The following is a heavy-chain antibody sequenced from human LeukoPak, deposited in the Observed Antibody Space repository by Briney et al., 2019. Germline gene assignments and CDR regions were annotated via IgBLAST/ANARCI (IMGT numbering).Heavy chain of an antibody. Sequence: ASVKVSCKASGYTFTSYYMHWVRQAPGQGLEWMGWISAYNGNTNYAQKFQGRVTITADKSTSTAYMELSSLRSEDTAVYYCARDVSQLTGEKSDWGQGTLVTVSS. J-gene: IGHJ4*02. D-gene: IGHD3-10*01. CDR3: ARDVSQLTGEKSD. V-gene: IGHV1-18*04. CDR2: ISAYNGNT. CDR1: GYTFTSYY.